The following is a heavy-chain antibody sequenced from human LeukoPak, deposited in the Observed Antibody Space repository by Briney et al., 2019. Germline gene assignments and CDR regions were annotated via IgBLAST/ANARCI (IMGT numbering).Heavy chain of an antibody. V-gene: IGHV3-30*02. CDR3: ARGLQETLGWLKAFSAFDI. J-gene: IGHJ3*02. CDR1: GFTVSTNS. Sequence: GGSLRLSCTVSGFTVSTNSMSWVRQAPGKGLERVAFIRYDGSNKSYGDSVKGRFTISRDNSKNTLYLQMNSLRADDTAVYYCARGLQETLGWLKAFSAFDIWGQGTMVTVSS. CDR2: IRYDGSNK. D-gene: IGHD5-24*01.